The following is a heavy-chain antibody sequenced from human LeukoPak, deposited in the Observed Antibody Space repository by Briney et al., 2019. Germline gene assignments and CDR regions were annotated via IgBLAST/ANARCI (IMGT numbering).Heavy chain of an antibody. J-gene: IGHJ4*02. CDR3: ARVLLWFGELPIYFDY. Sequence: SETLSLTCTVSGGSISSSSYYWGWIRQPPGKGLEWIGSIYYSGSTYHNPSLKSRVTISVDTSKNQFSLKLSSVTAADTAVYYCARVLLWFGELPIYFDYWGQGTLVTVSS. V-gene: IGHV4-39*01. CDR1: GGSISSSSYY. CDR2: IYYSGST. D-gene: IGHD3-10*01.